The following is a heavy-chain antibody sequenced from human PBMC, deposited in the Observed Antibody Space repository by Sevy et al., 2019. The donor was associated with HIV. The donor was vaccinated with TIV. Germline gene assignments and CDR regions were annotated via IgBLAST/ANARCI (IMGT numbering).Heavy chain of an antibody. CDR1: GFTFSSYA. Sequence: GESLKISCAASGFTFSSYAMSWVRQAPGKGLEWVSAISGSGGSTYYADSVKGRFTISRDNSKNTLYLQMNSLRAEDTAVYYCARDTYYYDSSGYYYHYYYGMDVWGQGTTVTVSS. D-gene: IGHD3-22*01. V-gene: IGHV3-23*01. CDR2: ISGSGGST. CDR3: ARDTYYYDSSGYYYHYYYGMDV. J-gene: IGHJ6*02.